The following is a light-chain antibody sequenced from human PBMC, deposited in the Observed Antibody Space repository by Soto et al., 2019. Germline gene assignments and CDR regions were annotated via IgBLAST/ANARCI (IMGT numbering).Light chain of an antibody. J-gene: IGKJ1*01. CDR3: QQYDNWPPWT. CDR2: GAS. V-gene: IGKV3-15*01. CDR1: QSVNTH. Sequence: EIVLTQSPATLSVSPGERAPLACRTIQSVNTHFAWYQNKPCQAPRLLIYGASARASGVPDRFSGSGSGTEYTLTITSLQSEDVASYVCQQYDNWPPWTLGQGTKVEIK.